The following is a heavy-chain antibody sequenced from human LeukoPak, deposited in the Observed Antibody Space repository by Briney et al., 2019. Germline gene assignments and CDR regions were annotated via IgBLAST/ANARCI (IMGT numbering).Heavy chain of an antibody. CDR3: ARAPRPSHDGSGSYYPHHFDY. D-gene: IGHD3-10*01. Sequence: GSSVTVSCKASGGTFSGYAISWVRQAPGQGLEWMGGIIPIFGTANYAQKFQGRVTITTDESASTAYMELSSLRSEDTAVYYCARAPRPSHDGSGSYYPHHFDYWGQGTLVTVSS. CDR2: IIPIFGTA. J-gene: IGHJ4*02. V-gene: IGHV1-69*05. CDR1: GGTFSGYA.